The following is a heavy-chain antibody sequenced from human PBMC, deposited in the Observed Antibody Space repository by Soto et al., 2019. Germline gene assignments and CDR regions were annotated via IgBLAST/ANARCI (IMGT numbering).Heavy chain of an antibody. V-gene: IGHV3-15*01. Sequence: EVQLVESGGGLVKPGGSLRLSCAASGFSFSNAWMTWVRQAPGKGLEWVGHIKSKTDGGTTDYASPVEGRFTISRDDSKNPLYLQMDSLKTEDTAVYYCTTEGPYYFDYWGQGALITVSS. CDR2: IKSKTDGGTT. CDR3: TTEGPYYFDY. J-gene: IGHJ4*02. CDR1: GFSFSNAW.